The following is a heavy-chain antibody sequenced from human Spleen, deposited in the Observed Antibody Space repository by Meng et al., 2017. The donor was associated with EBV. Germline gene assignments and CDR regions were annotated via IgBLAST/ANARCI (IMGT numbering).Heavy chain of an antibody. J-gene: IGHJ4*02. CDR2: VYYTGNK. CDR3: ARQPQQHLLFFDY. Sequence: GPVFVRPWVPLSLPCTVFEHSIRNRNSYWAWVGSASARGLEWVGSVYYTGNKYYNPFLKSRVIISADTSKTQFSLKVTYVSAADTAVYYCARQPQQHLLFFDYWGQGTLVTVSS. CDR1: EHSIRNRNSY. V-gene: IGHV4-39*01. D-gene: IGHD6-13*01.